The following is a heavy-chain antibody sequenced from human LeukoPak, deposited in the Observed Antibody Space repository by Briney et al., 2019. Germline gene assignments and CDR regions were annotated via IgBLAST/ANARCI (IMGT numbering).Heavy chain of an antibody. D-gene: IGHD7-27*01. CDR3: ANPTGDDGY. CDR1: GGSISSSNW. CDR2: INHSGST. V-gene: IGHV4-4*02. J-gene: IGHJ4*02. Sequence: PSETLSLTCAVSGGSISSSNWWSWVRQPPGKGLEWIGEINHSGSTNYNPSLKSRVTISVDTSKNQFSLKLSSVTAADTAVYYCANPTGDDGYWGQGTLVTVSS.